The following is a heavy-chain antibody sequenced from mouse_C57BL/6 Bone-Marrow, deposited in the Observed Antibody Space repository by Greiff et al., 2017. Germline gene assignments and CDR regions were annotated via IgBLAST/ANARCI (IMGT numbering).Heavy chain of an antibody. V-gene: IGHV1-52*01. CDR2: IDPSDSET. CDR3: ARCFYFDY. CDR1: GYTFTSYW. Sequence: VQLKQPGAELVRPGSSVKLSCKASGYTFTSYWMHWVKQRPIQGLEWIGNIDPSDSETHYNQKFKDKATLTVDKSSSTAYLQLSSLTSEDSAVYYCARCFYFDYWGQGTTLTVSS. J-gene: IGHJ2*01.